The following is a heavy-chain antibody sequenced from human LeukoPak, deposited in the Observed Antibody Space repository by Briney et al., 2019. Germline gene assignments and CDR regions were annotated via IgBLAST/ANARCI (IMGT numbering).Heavy chain of an antibody. D-gene: IGHD3-16*01. CDR2: IIPILGTA. Sequence: WVRVSCKASGGTFSSYAISWVRQAPGQGLEWMGGIIPILGTANYAQTFQGRVTITADESTSTAYMELSSLRSEDTAVYYCASYRRAYYDYIWGSYNYWGKGTLVTVSS. V-gene: IGHV1-69*01. J-gene: IGHJ4*02. CDR1: GGTFSSYA. CDR3: ASYRRAYYDYIWGSYNY.